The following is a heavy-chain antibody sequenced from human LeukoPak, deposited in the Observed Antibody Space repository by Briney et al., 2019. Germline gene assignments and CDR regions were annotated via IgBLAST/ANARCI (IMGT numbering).Heavy chain of an antibody. J-gene: IGHJ4*02. D-gene: IGHD5-18*01. CDR3: AKDVRAYSYGFVVDY. CDR2: ISGSGGST. Sequence: GGSLRLSCAASGFTFSSYAMSWVRQAPGKGLEWVSAISGSGGSTYYADSVKGRFTISRDNSKNTLYLRMNSLRAEDTAVYYCAKDVRAYSYGFVVDYWGQGTLVTVSS. V-gene: IGHV3-23*01. CDR1: GFTFSSYA.